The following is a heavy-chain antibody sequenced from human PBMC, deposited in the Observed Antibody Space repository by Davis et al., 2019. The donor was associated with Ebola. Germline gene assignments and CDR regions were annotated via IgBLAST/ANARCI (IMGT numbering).Heavy chain of an antibody. V-gene: IGHV1-18*01. CDR2: ISGDNGNT. J-gene: IGHJ4*02. D-gene: IGHD1-20*01. Sequence: AASVKVSCKASGYPFTSYGISWVRQAPGQGLEWMGWISGDNGNTKFAQKFQGRVSMTTDTSTTTAYMGLRSLRSDDTAMYYCARDRYNWNDFDFWGQGTLVTVSS. CDR1: GYPFTSYG. CDR3: ARDRYNWNDFDF.